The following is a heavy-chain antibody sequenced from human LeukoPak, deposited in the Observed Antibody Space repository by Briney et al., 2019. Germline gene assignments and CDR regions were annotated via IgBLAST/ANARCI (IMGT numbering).Heavy chain of an antibody. J-gene: IGHJ5*02. D-gene: IGHD2-2*02. V-gene: IGHV3-20*04. Sequence: GGSLRLSCAASGFTFDDYGMSWVRQAPGKGLEWVSGINWNGGSAGYADSVKGRFTISRDNAKNSLYLQMNSLRAEDTAVYYCARDPCSSTSCYNPNLDPWGQGTLVTVSS. CDR3: ARDPCSSTSCYNPNLDP. CDR1: GFTFDDYG. CDR2: INWNGGSA.